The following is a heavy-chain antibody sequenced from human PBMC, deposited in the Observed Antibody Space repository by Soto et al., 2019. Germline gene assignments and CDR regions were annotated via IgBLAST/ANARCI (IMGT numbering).Heavy chain of an antibody. V-gene: IGHV1-69*01. CDR1: GGNFNNYA. CDR2: IMPIFGAT. CDR3: ARENKQLVRGAFDN. D-gene: IGHD6-13*01. J-gene: IGHJ4*02. Sequence: QVQLVQSGAEVTKPGSSVNVSCKASGGNFNNYAISWVRQAPGQGLEWVGRIMPIFGATHYAPSFQARVTITADESTTTAYMELSSLRSDDTAIYYCARENKQLVRGAFDNWGQGTLVTVSS.